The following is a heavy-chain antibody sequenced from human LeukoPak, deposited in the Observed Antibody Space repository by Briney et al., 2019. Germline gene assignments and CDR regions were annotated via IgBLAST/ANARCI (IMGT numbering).Heavy chain of an antibody. CDR2: ISGSGDIT. J-gene: IGHJ6*03. Sequence: GGSLRLSCAASGFSFSSYGMSWVRQAPGKGLEWVSSISGSGDITYYADSVKGRFTISRDNSKNTLYLQMNSLRAEDRAIYYCAKDRHTYYYYYMDVWGKGTTVTISS. V-gene: IGHV3-23*01. CDR1: GFSFSSYG. CDR3: AKDRHTYYYYYMDV.